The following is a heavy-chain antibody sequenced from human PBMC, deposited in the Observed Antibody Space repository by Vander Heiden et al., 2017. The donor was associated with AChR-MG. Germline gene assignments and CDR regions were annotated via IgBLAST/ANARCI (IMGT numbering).Heavy chain of an antibody. J-gene: IGHJ5*02. D-gene: IGHD4-17*01. CDR2: ISSSSSYI. CDR1: GFTFSSYS. CDR3: AREYGPYNWFDP. Sequence: EVQLVESGGGLVKPGGSLSLSCAASGFTFSSYSMNWVRQAPGKGLEWVSSISSSSSYIYYADSVKGRFTISRDNAKNSLYLQMNSLRAEDTAVYYCAREYGPYNWFDPWGQGTLVTVSS. V-gene: IGHV3-21*01.